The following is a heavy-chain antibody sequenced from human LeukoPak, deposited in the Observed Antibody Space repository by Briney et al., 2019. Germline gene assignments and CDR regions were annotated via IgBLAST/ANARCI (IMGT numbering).Heavy chain of an antibody. CDR3: ARRLSGPLDY. CDR2: IYYSGST. V-gene: IGHV4-34*01. D-gene: IGHD3-16*01. Sequence: KPSEPLSLTCGVVGGSFRGYYWTWIRQSPGKGLEWIGSIYYSGSTYYNPSLKSRVTISVDTSKNQFSLKLSSVTAADTAVYYCARRLSGPLDYWGQGTLVTVSS. CDR1: GGSFRGYY. J-gene: IGHJ4*02.